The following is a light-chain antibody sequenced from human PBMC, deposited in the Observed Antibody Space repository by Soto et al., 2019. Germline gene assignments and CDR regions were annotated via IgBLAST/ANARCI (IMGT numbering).Light chain of an antibody. CDR3: QVWDPYTDQGV. Sequence: SYELAQPPSVSVAPGKTARITCGGNNIGSKSVHWYQQKPGQAPVLFIHYDSDRPSGIPERFSGSNSGNTATLTISGVEAGDEADYFCQVWDPYTDQGVFGGGTKLTVL. J-gene: IGLJ3*02. CDR2: YDS. V-gene: IGLV3-21*04. CDR1: NIGSKS.